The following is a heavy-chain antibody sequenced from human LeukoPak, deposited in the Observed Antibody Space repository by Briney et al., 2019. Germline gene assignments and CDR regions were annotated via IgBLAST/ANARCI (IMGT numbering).Heavy chain of an antibody. V-gene: IGHV5-51*01. J-gene: IGHJ6*03. Sequence: GESLKISCQTSGYNFARHWIGWVRQMPGKGLEWMGIIYPDDSDTRYSPSFQGQVTISADKSISTAYLQWSTLRASDTAIYYCARHSYDSSDFHYMDVWGKGTTVTISS. CDR1: GYNFARHW. CDR2: IYPDDSDT. D-gene: IGHD3-22*01. CDR3: ARHSYDSSDFHYMDV.